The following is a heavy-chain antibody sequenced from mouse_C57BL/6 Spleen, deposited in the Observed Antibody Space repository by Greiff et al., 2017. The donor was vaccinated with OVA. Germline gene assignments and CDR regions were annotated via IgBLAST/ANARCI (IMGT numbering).Heavy chain of an antibody. Sequence: VQLQQPGAELVKPGASVKLSCKASGYTFTSYWMQWVNQRPGQGLEWIGEIDPSGSNTNYNQKFKGKATLTVDTSSSTAYMQLSSLTSEDSAVYYCAFYSGSSYGWFAYWGPGTLVTVSA. CDR3: AFYSGSSYGWFAY. CDR1: GYTFTSYW. V-gene: IGHV1-50*01. J-gene: IGHJ3*01. CDR2: IDPSGSNT. D-gene: IGHD1-1*01.